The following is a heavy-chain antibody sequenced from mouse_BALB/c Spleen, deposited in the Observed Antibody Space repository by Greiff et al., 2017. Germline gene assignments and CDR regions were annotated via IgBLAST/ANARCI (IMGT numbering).Heavy chain of an antibody. CDR1: GYTFTSYW. J-gene: IGHJ3*01. V-gene: IGHV1-7*01. CDR3: AATATGFAY. Sequence: QVQLKESGAELAKPGASVKMSCKASGYTFTSYWMHWVKQRPGQGLEWIGYINPSTGYTEYNQKFKDKATLTADKSSSTAYMQLSSLTSEDSAVYYCAATATGFAYWGQGTLVTVSA. CDR2: INPSTGYT. D-gene: IGHD1-2*01.